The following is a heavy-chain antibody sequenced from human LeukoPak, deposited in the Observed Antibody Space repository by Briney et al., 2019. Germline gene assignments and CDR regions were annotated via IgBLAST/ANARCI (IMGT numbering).Heavy chain of an antibody. D-gene: IGHD3-3*01. CDR2: IRYDGSNK. CDR3: AKDQRITIFGVVIIPYFDY. V-gene: IGHV3-30*02. J-gene: IGHJ4*02. Sequence: GGSLRLSCAASGFTFSSYGMHWVRQAPGKGLEWVAFIRYDGSNKYYADSVKGRFTISRDNSKNTLYLQMNSLRAEDTAVYYCAKDQRITIFGVVIIPYFDYWGQGTLVTVSS. CDR1: GFTFSSYG.